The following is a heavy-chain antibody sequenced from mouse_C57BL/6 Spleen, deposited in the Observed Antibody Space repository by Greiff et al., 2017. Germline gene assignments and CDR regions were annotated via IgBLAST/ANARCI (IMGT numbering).Heavy chain of an antibody. V-gene: IGHV14-2*01. CDR3: ASHYGSSYGYWYFDV. D-gene: IGHD1-1*01. Sequence: VQLQQSGAELVKPGASVKLSCTASGFNIKDYYMHWVKQRTEQGLEWIGRIDPEDGETKYAPKFQGKATITADTSSNTAYLQLSSLTSEDTAVYSCASHYGSSYGYWYFDVWGTGTTVTVSS. CDR1: GFNIKDYY. CDR2: IDPEDGET. J-gene: IGHJ1*03.